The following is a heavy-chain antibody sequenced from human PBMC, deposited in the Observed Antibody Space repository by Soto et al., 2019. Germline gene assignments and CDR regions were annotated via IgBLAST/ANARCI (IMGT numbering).Heavy chain of an antibody. CDR2: ISAYNGNT. Sequence: ASVKVACKASGYTFTSYGISWVRQAPGQGLEWMGWISAYNGNTNYAQKLQGRVTMTTDTSTSTAYMELRSLRSDDTAVYYCARIIVATIAGWFDPWGQGTLVTVSS. CDR1: GYTFTSYG. J-gene: IGHJ5*02. D-gene: IGHD5-12*01. CDR3: ARIIVATIAGWFDP. V-gene: IGHV1-18*01.